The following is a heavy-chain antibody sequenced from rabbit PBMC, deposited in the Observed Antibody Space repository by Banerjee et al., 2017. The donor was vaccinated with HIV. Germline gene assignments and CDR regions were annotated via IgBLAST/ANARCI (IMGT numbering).Heavy chain of an antibody. D-gene: IGHD1-1*01. CDR2: INTSSGNT. CDR3: ARYDGVIGWNFGL. J-gene: IGHJ3*01. Sequence: LEWIACINTSSGNTVYATWVNGRFTISKTSSTTVTLQMTSLTDADTATYFCARYDGVIGWNFGLWGQGTLVTVS. V-gene: IGHV1S40*01.